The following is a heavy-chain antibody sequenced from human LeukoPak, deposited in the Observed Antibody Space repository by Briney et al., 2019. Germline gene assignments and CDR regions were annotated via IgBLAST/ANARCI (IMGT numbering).Heavy chain of an antibody. V-gene: IGHV3-21*01. CDR2: ISSSSSYI. J-gene: IGHJ5*02. CDR3: ARDKTAAAVRKS. Sequence: GGSLRLSCAASGFTFSSYSMNWVRQAPGKGLEWVSSISSSSSYIYYADSVKGRFTISRDNAKNSLYLQMNSLRAEDTAVYYCARDKTAAAVRKSWGQGTLVTVSS. CDR1: GFTFSSYS. D-gene: IGHD6-13*01.